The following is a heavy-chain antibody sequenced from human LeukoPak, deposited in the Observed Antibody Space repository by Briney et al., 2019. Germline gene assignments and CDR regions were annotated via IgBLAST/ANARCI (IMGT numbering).Heavy chain of an antibody. D-gene: IGHD3-10*01. CDR3: ARVTMVRGVPFDY. Sequence: SETLSLTCTVSGGSISSGGYYWSWIRQPPGKGLEWIGYIYYSGSTYYNPSLKSRVTISVDTSKNQFSLKLSSVTAADTAVYYCARVTMVRGVPFDYWGQGTLVTVSS. CDR2: IYYSGST. V-gene: IGHV4-30-4*01. J-gene: IGHJ4*02. CDR1: GGSISSGGYY.